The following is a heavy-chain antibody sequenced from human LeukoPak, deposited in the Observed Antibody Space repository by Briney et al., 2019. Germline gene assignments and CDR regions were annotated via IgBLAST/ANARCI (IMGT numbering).Heavy chain of an antibody. J-gene: IGHJ4*02. D-gene: IGHD2-2*01. CDR1: GFTFSSYW. Sequence: GGSLRLSCAASGFTFSSYWMHWVRHTPGKGLVWVSRIKGDGSSTSYADSVKGRFTISRDNAKNTLYLQMNSLRAEDTAVYYCARVWGVPAAPFDYWGQGTLVTVSS. CDR3: ARVWGVPAAPFDY. CDR2: IKGDGSST. V-gene: IGHV3-74*01.